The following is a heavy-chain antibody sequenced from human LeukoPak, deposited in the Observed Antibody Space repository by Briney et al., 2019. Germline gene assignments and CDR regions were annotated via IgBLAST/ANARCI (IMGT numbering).Heavy chain of an antibody. D-gene: IGHD6-6*01. CDR3: AGGVADRERIPSYYFDY. V-gene: IGHV4-4*02. Sequence: SETLSLTCAVSGGSISSSNWWSWVRQPPGKGLEWIGEIYHSGSTNYNPSLKSRVTISVDTSKNQFSLKLSSVTAADTAVYYCAGGVADRERIPSYYFDYWGQGTLVTVSS. CDR1: GGSISSSNW. J-gene: IGHJ4*02. CDR2: IYHSGST.